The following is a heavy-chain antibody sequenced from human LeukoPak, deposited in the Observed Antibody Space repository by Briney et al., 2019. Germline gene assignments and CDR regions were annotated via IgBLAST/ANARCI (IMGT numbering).Heavy chain of an antibody. V-gene: IGHV3-7*01. Sequence: GGSLRLSCAASGFTFSSYWMNWVRQAPGKGLEWVANIKEDGSDKYYVDSVKGRFTISRDNAKKSLYLQMNSLRAEDTAIYYWARGAMAAAGYGGQGTRVTVSS. J-gene: IGHJ4*02. CDR1: GFTFSSYW. D-gene: IGHD6-13*01. CDR3: ARGAMAAAGY. CDR2: IKEDGSDK.